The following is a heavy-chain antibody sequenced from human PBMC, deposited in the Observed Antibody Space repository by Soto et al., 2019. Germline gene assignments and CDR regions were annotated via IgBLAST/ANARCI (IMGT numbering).Heavy chain of an antibody. D-gene: IGHD3-10*01. V-gene: IGHV4-34*01. CDR3: ARGDSMVRGVMSYFYYYGMDV. Sequence: PSETLSLTCAVYGGSFSGYYWSWIRQPPGKGLEWIGEINHSGSTNYNPPLKSRVTISVDTSKNQFSLKLSSVIAADTAVYYCARGDSMVRGVMSYFYYYGMDVWGQRTPVTVSS. CDR2: INHSGST. J-gene: IGHJ6*02. CDR1: GGSFSGYY.